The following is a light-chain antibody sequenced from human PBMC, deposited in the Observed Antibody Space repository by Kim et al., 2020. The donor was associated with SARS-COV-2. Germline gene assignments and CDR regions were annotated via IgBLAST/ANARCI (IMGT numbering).Light chain of an antibody. V-gene: IGLV4-69*01. CDR3: QTWGTGIRV. CDR2: LNSDGSH. Sequence: QLVLTQSHSASASLGASVRLTCTLSGGHSSYDIAWHQQQSEKGPRYLMKLNSDGSHKKGDGIPDRFSGSSSGAERYLTISSLQAEDEADYYCQTWGTGIRVFGGGTQLTVL. CDR1: GGHSSYD. J-gene: IGLJ3*02.